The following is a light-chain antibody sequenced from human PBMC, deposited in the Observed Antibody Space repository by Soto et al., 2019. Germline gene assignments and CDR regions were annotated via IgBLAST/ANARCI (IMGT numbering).Light chain of an antibody. CDR2: GAS. Sequence: EIVLTQSPATLSLSPGERATLSCWASQSIVDSSLAWYQHRPGLAPRLLVYGASSRATGIPDRFSGGGAGTHFTLTISRLAPEDFVVYYCQQYSSLPHTFGQGTKLEVK. J-gene: IGKJ2*01. CDR1: QSIVDSS. CDR3: QQYSSLPHT. V-gene: IGKV3D-20*01.